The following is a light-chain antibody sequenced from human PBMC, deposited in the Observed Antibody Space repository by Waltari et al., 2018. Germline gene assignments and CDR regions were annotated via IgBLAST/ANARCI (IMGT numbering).Light chain of an antibody. CDR2: GDT. CDR3: QVWDSRSGHVV. CDR1: DIGTRS. J-gene: IGLJ2*01. Sequence: YELTQPPSVSVAPGKTASLTCGGDDIGTRSVHWYQQKSGQAPILVMYGDTDRPSGVPGRFSDSNAGNTATRTITRVAVGDEADYYCQVWDSRSGHVVFGGGTKLTVL. V-gene: IGLV3-21*03.